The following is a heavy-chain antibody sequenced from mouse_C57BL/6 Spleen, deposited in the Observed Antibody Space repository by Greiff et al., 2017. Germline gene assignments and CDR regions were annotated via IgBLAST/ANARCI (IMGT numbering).Heavy chain of an antibody. CDR1: GYSITSGYY. CDR3: ARGATVVERVFDY. Sequence: DVKLQESGPGLVKPSQSLSLTCSVTGYSITSGYYWNWIRQFPGNKLEWMGYISYDGSNNYNPSLKNRISITRDTSKNQFFLKLNSVTTEDTATYYCARGATVVERVFDYWGQGTTLTVSS. V-gene: IGHV3-6*01. CDR2: ISYDGSN. D-gene: IGHD1-1*01. J-gene: IGHJ2*01.